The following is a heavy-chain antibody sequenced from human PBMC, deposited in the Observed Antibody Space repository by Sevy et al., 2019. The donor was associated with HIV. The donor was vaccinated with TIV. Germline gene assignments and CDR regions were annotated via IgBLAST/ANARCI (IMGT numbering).Heavy chain of an antibody. J-gene: IGHJ4*02. CDR1: GFTVSSNY. D-gene: IGHD6-6*01. V-gene: IGHV3-53*04. CDR2: IYSGGST. Sequence: GGSLRLSCAASGFTVSSNYMSWVRQAPGKGLEWVSVIYSGGSTYYADSVKGRFTISRHNSKNTRYLQMNSLRAEDTAVYYCARGPYSSSSGGAFDYWGQGTLVTVSS. CDR3: ARGPYSSSSGGAFDY.